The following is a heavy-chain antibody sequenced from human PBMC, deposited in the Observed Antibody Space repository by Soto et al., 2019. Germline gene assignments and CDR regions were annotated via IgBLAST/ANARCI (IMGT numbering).Heavy chain of an antibody. J-gene: IGHJ6*02. CDR1: CGSIISYY. CDR3: ARDHIRIVGATTDPYYYYYGMDV. V-gene: IGHV4-59*01. D-gene: IGHD1-26*01. CDR2: IYYSGST. Sequence: SETLSLTCTFSCGSIISYYWSWIRQPPGKGLEWIGYIYYSGSTNYNPSLKSRVTISVDTSKNQFSLKLSSVTAADTAVYYCARDHIRIVGATTDPYYYYYGMDVWGQGTTVTVSS.